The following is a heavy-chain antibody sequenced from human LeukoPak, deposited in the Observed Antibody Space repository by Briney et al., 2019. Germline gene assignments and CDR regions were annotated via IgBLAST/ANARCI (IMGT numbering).Heavy chain of an antibody. CDR3: ARDQSITTFGAFDI. Sequence: GGSLRLSCAASGVTVSDNYRNWIPQAPGKGLEWVSDISSDTTYTDYADSVKGRFTISRDNAKKLLYLQMNSLRAEDTDIYYCARDQSITTFGAFDIWGQGTMVTVSS. D-gene: IGHD3-10*02. CDR2: ISSDTTYT. CDR1: GVTVSDNY. J-gene: IGHJ3*02. V-gene: IGHV3-11*06.